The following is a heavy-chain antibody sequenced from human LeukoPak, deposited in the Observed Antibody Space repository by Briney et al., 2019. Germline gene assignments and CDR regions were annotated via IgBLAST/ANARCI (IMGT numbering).Heavy chain of an antibody. D-gene: IGHD1-26*01. CDR2: ISDSGST. CDR3: ARYVGTTNLFDY. J-gene: IGHJ4*02. CDR1: GGSISSYY. V-gene: IGHV4-59*01. Sequence: SETLSLTCTVSGGSISSYYWSWIRQPPGKGLEWIGYISDSGSTSYSFSLKSRVTISVDTSKNQFSLKLSSVTAADTAVYYCARYVGTTNLFDYWGQGTLVTVSP.